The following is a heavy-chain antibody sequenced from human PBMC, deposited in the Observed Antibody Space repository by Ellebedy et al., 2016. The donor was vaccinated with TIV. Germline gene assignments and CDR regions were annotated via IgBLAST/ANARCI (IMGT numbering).Heavy chain of an antibody. D-gene: IGHD6-13*01. CDR1: GGTFSSYA. V-gene: IGHV1-69*13. CDR2: IIPIFGTA. Sequence: ASVKVSCKASGGTFSSYAISWVRQAPGQGLEWMGGIIPIFGTANYAQKFQGRVTITVDESTSTAYMELSSLRSEDTAVYYCAAEGYSSSWYVRYFDYWGQGTLVTVSS. CDR3: AAEGYSSSWYVRYFDY. J-gene: IGHJ4*02.